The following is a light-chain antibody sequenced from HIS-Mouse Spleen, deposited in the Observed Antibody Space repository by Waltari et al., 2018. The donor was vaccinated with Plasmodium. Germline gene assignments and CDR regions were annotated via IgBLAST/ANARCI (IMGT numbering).Light chain of an antibody. V-gene: IGLV3-21*03. J-gene: IGLJ2*01. CDR3: QVWDSSSDHHVV. Sequence: SYVLTQPPSVSVAPGKTARITCGGNNIGSKSVHWYQHKPGQAPVLVVYDDSDRPSGIPERFSGSKSGKTATLTISRVEAGDEADYYCQVWDSSSDHHVVFGGGTKLTVL. CDR1: NIGSKS. CDR2: DDS.